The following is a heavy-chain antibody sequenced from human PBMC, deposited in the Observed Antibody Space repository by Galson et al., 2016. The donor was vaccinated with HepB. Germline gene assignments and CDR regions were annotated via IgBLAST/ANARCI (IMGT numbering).Heavy chain of an antibody. J-gene: IGHJ4*02. V-gene: IGHV3-7*01. Sequence: SLRLSCAASGFTFNTYWMSWVRQAPGKGLEWVATIKKNASEKYYVDSVKGRFTISRDNAKNSLYLQMNSLRAEDTAVYYCARDDRRGGAYPIGAQGTLVTVSS. CDR1: GFTFNTYW. CDR2: IKKNASEK. D-gene: IGHD2-21*01. CDR3: ARDDRRGGAYPI.